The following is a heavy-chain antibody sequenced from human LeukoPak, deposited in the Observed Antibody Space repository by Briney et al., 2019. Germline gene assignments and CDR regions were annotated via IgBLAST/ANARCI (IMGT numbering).Heavy chain of an antibody. CDR3: ARAQGRVATIRAKGFLMNY. V-gene: IGHV1-18*01. Sequence: GASVKVSCKASGYTFTSYGVSWVRQAPGQGLEWMGWISAYNGNTNYAQKLQGRVTMTTDTSTSTAYMELRSLRSDDTAVYYCARAQGRVATIRAKGFLMNYWGQGTLVTVSS. CDR2: ISAYNGNT. CDR1: GYTFTSYG. D-gene: IGHD5-12*01. J-gene: IGHJ4*02.